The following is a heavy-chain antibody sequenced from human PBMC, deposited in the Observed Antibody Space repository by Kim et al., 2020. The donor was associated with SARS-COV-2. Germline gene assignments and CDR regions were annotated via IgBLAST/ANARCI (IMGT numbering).Heavy chain of an antibody. Sequence: SVKVSCKASGFTFTSSAVQWVRQARGQRLEWIGWIVVGSGNTNYAQKFQERVTITRDMSTSTAYMELSSLRSEDTAVYYCAVGVNGEGSYYYYYGMDVWGQGTTVTVSS. CDR3: AVGVNGEGSYYYYYGMDV. J-gene: IGHJ6*02. V-gene: IGHV1-58*01. CDR1: GFTFTSSA. CDR2: IVVGSGNT. D-gene: IGHD2-21*01.